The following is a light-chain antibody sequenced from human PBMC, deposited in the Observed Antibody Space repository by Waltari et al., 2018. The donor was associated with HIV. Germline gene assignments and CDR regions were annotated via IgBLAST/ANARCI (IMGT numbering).Light chain of an antibody. CDR3: CSFANPNFL. Sequence: QSALTQPASVSGSPGQSITISCTGSSRDVGTYNYISWYQQHPGTVPTLIIYDVKERPSGVSDRFSGSKSGTTASLTISGLQAEDEADYYCCSFANPNFLFGSGTKVTVL. CDR2: DVK. V-gene: IGLV2-23*02. CDR1: SRDVGTYNY. J-gene: IGLJ1*01.